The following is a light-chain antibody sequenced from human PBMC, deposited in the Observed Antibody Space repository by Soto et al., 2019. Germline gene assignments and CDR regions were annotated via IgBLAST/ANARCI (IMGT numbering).Light chain of an antibody. J-gene: IGKJ1*01. V-gene: IGKV4-1*01. CDR3: QQCSSTPWT. Sequence: DIVMTQSPDSLAVSLGERATINCKSSQSVLYSSNNKNYLAWYQQKPGQPPKLLIYWASTRESGVPDRFSGSGSGTDFTLTISSLQAEDVAVYYCQQCSSTPWTFGQVTKVEIK. CDR2: WAS. CDR1: QSVLYSSNNKNY.